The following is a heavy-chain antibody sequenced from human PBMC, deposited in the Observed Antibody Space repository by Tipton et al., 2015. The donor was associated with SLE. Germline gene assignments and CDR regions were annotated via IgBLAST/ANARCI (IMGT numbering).Heavy chain of an antibody. CDR1: GGSISDYY. D-gene: IGHD1-26*01. V-gene: IGHV4-59*01. CDR3: AEGEGAIFQS. CDR2: VYSGETT. J-gene: IGHJ1*01. Sequence: TLSLTCTVSGGSISDYYWSWIRQPPGKGLEWVGYVYSGETTKYNPSLKSRVTISLDTAMNQCSLNLTSVTAADTAVYFCAEGEGAIFQSWGQGTLVPVSS.